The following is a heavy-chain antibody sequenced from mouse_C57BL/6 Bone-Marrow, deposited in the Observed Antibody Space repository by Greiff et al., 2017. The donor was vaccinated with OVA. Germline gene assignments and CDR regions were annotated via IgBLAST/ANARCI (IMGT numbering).Heavy chain of an antibody. CDR2: IDPETGDS. V-gene: IGHV14-4*01. CDR3: TPGGLGAN. Sequence: VQLKESGAELVRPGASVKLSCTASGFNIKDDYMHWVKHRPEQCLAWLGWIDPETGDSEYASTFQGKATITADTSSNTAYLQLSRLTSEDTAVYYCTPGGLGANWGQGTLVTVSA. CDR1: GFNIKDDY. J-gene: IGHJ3*01.